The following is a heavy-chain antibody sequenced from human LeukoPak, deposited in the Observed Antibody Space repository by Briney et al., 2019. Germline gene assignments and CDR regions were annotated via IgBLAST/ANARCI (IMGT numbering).Heavy chain of an antibody. CDR2: INHSGST. CDR3: ARQAYVDTAFLDY. J-gene: IGHJ4*02. Sequence: SETLSLTCAVYGGSFSGYYWSWIRQPPGKGLEWIGEINHSGSTNYNPSLKSRVTISVDTSKNQFSLKLSSVTAADTAVYYCARQAYVDTAFLDYWGQGTLVTVSS. D-gene: IGHD5-18*01. CDR1: GGSFSGYY. V-gene: IGHV4-34*01.